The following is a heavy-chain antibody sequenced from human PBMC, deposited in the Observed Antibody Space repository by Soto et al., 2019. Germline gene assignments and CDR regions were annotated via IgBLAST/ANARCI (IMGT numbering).Heavy chain of an antibody. CDR1: GFSFSNAW. V-gene: IGHV3-15*07. D-gene: IGHD3-22*01. CDR3: GWSSGRGGGSSYEGV. J-gene: IGHJ4*02. Sequence: EVHLVESGGDLVKPGGSLRLSCAGTGFSFSNAWMYWIRQAPGKGLEWVGRIKNKPIGVTTEYAAPVTGRFITSRDDSQKTVAMQMNSLKIEDKVLYYFGWSSGRGGGSSYEGVWGQGALVTVSS. CDR2: IKNKPIGVTT.